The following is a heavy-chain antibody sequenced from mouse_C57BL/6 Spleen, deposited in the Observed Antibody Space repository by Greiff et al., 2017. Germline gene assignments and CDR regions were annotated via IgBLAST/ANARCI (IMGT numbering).Heavy chain of an antibody. D-gene: IGHD1-1*01. V-gene: IGHV1-64*01. Sequence: QVQLQQPGAELVKPGASVKLSCKASGYTFTSYWMHWVKQRPGQGLEWIGMIHPNSGSTNYNEKFKSKATLTVNKSSSTAYMQLSSLTSEDSAVYYCARERHYGGYYAMDYWGQGTSVTVSS. J-gene: IGHJ4*01. CDR3: ARERHYGGYYAMDY. CDR2: IHPNSGST. CDR1: GYTFTSYW.